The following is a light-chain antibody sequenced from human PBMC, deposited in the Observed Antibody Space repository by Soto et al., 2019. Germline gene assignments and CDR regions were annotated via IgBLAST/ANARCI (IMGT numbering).Light chain of an antibody. CDR3: QQYHDWPWT. J-gene: IGKJ1*01. Sequence: EIVMTQSPATLSGSPGERATLSCRTSQFVSSSLARYQQKPGQAPRLLIYGASTRATGIPARVSGSGSGTQFTLTISSLQSEDFAVYYCQQYHDWPWTFGQGTTVEIK. V-gene: IGKV3D-15*01. CDR1: QFVSSS. CDR2: GAS.